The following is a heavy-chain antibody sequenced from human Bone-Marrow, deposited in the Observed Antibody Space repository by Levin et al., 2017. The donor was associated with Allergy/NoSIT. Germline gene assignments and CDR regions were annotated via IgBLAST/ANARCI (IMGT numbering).Heavy chain of an antibody. CDR1: GFPFYSYA. J-gene: IGHJ6*02. V-gene: IGHV3-23*01. CDR2: ISGSGGTT. CDR3: ARERITGTTWGGIYGMDV. Sequence: GGSLRLSCSASGFPFYSYAMNWVRQAPGKGLEWVSSISGSGGTTYYADSVKGRFTISRDNSRNTLYLEMNILRAEDTAVYYCARERITGTTWGGIYGMDVWRQGTTVTVSS. D-gene: IGHD1-7*01.